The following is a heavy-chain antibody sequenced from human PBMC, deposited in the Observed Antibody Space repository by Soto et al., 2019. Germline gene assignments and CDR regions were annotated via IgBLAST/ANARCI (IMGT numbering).Heavy chain of an antibody. V-gene: IGHV3-49*02. CDR2: IRSEANGGTT. CDR1: GFTFAYYT. D-gene: IGHD1-26*01. J-gene: IGHJ4*02. CDR3: TRVGKFDC. Sequence: LILSCTASGFTFAYYTMSWVRQAPGKGLEWVGLIRSEANGGTTHYAASVHGGFIISRDYSRGIAFLQINNLKSEDTAVYYCTRVGKFDCWGQGTMVTVSS.